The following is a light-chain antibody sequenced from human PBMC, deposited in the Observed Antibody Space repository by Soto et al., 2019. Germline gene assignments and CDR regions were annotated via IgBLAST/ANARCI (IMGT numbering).Light chain of an antibody. J-gene: IGLJ1*01. V-gene: IGLV2-14*03. CDR2: DVS. CDR3: SSSTGTTTLGYV. Sequence: QSALTQPASVSGSPGQSITISCTGTGSDVGGFNFVSWYQQHPGKAPKLIIYDVSDRPSGVSYRFSGSKSGNTASLTLSGLQTEDEAAYYFSSSTGTTTLGYVFGTGTRSPS. CDR1: GSDVGGFNF.